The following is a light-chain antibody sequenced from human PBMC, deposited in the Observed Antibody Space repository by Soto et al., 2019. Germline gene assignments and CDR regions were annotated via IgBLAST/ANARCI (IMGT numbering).Light chain of an antibody. V-gene: IGKV3-20*01. CDR2: GAS. Sequence: EIVLTQSPGTLSLSPGDRATLSCRASQSVSSNFLAWYRQKPGQAPRLLIYGASGRATGIPDSFSGSGSGTDFTLAITRLEPEDCAVYFCQHYGSSPWTFGQGTKVEIK. CDR3: QHYGSSPWT. CDR1: QSVSSNF. J-gene: IGKJ1*01.